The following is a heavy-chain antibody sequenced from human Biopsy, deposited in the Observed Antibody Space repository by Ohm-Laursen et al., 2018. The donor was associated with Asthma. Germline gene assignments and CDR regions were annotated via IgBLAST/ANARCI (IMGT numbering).Heavy chain of an antibody. V-gene: IGHV1-2*06. Sequence: SVKVSCKASGYTFTGYYMHWVRQAPGQGLEWMGRINPNSGGTNYAQKFQGRVTVTRDTSTSTVYMELSSLRSEDTAVYYCALSQFDYWGQGTLLTVSS. CDR3: ALSQFDY. J-gene: IGHJ4*02. CDR2: INPNSGGT. CDR1: GYTFTGYY.